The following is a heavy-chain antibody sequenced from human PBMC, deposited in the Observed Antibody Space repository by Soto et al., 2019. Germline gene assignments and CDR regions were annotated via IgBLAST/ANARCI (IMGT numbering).Heavy chain of an antibody. D-gene: IGHD2-2*02. V-gene: IGHV3-21*01. CDR2: ISSSSSYI. CDR1: GFTFSSYS. CDR3: ARDRPRYCSSTSCYNYYGMDV. J-gene: IGHJ6*02. Sequence: GSLRLSCAASGFTFSSYSMNWVRQAPGKGLEWVSSISSSSSYIYYADSVKGRFTISRDNAKNSLYLQMNSLRAEDTAVYYCARDRPRYCSSTSCYNYYGMDVWGQGTTVTVS.